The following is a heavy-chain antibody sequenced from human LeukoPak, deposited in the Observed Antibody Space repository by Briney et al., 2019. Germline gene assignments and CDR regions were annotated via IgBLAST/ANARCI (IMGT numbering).Heavy chain of an antibody. J-gene: IGHJ4*02. D-gene: IGHD1-26*01. CDR2: ISSSSYI. CDR1: GFTFSSYS. V-gene: IGHV3-21*01. CDR3: ARDRGMGAPVR. Sequence: PGGSLRLSCAASGFTFSSYSMNWVRQAPGKGLEWVSSISSSSYIYYADSVKGRFTISRDNAKNSLYLQMNSLRAEDTAVYYCARDRGMGAPVRWGQGTLVTVSS.